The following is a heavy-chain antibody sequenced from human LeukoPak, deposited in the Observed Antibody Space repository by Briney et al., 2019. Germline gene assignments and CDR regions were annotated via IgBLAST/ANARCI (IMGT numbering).Heavy chain of an antibody. Sequence: PSETLSLTCTVSGVSISSYYWSWLRQPRGKGLEGIGYIYYSGSTNYNPSLKSRVTISVDTSKTQFSLKLSSVTAADTAVYYCARDSRSSWEVSYAFDIWGQGTMVTVSS. CDR1: GVSISSYY. J-gene: IGHJ3*02. D-gene: IGHD6-13*01. CDR3: ARDSRSSWEVSYAFDI. V-gene: IGHV4-59*01. CDR2: IYYSGST.